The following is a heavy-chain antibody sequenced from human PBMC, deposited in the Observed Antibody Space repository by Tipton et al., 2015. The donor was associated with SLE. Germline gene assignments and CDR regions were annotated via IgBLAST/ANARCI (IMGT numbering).Heavy chain of an antibody. CDR3: AKERGAYSNAPDG. CDR2: ISYDGSNK. CDR1: GFTFSSYA. V-gene: IGHV3-30-3*01. J-gene: IGHJ4*02. Sequence: QVQLVQSGGGVVQPGRSLRLSCAASGFTFSSYAMHWVRQAPGKGLEWVAVISYDGSNKYYADSVKGRFTISRDNSKNMLYLQMNSLRAEDTAVYYCAKERGAYSNAPDGWGQGTLVTVSS. D-gene: IGHD3-16*01.